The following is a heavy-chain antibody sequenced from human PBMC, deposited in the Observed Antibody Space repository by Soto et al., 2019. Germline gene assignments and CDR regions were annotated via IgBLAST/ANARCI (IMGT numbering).Heavy chain of an antibody. J-gene: IGHJ1*01. V-gene: IGHV3-23*01. CDR1: GFTFSSYA. D-gene: IGHD2-15*01. CDR3: AKRLYCSGSSCYSFYFDH. CDR2: ISGNGDTT. Sequence: GGSLRLSCAASGFTFSSYAMSWVRQVPGKGLEWVSTISGNGDTTYYADSVKGRFTISRDNSKSTLYLQMNSLRAEDTAVYNCAKRLYCSGSSCYSFYFDHWGQGTLVTVSS.